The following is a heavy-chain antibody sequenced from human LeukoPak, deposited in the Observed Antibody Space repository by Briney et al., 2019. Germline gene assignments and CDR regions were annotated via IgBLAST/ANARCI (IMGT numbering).Heavy chain of an antibody. V-gene: IGHV3-23*01. Sequence: LPGGSLRLSCAASGFTFDDYAMHWVRQAPGKGLEWVSAISGSGGSTYYADSVKGRFTISRDNSKNTLYLQMNSLRAEDTAVYYCAKDLGLVVRGVVDYWGQGTLVTVSS. CDR3: AKDLGLVVRGVVDY. J-gene: IGHJ4*02. CDR1: GFTFDDYA. CDR2: ISGSGGST. D-gene: IGHD3-10*01.